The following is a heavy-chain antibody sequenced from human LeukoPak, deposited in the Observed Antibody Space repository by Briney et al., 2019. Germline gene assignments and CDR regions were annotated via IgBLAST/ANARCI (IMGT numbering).Heavy chain of an antibody. V-gene: IGHV4-31*03. J-gene: IGHJ4*02. CDR1: GVSISSGGYY. D-gene: IGHD4-17*01. Sequence: PSETLSLTCTVSGVSISSGGYYWSWIRQHPGKGLEWIGYIYYSGSTYYTPSLKSRITISVHTSKNQFSLTLSSVTAADTAVYYCAREAYGYDYWGQGTLVTVSS. CDR3: AREAYGYDY. CDR2: IYYSGST.